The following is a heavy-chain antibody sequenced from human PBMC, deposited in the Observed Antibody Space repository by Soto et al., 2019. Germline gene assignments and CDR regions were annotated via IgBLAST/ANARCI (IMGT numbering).Heavy chain of an antibody. V-gene: IGHV1-3*01. J-gene: IGHJ5*02. D-gene: IGHD1-26*01. CDR3: ARGNGSERNWFDP. CDR2: INAGNGNT. CDR1: GYTFTSYA. Sequence: ASVKVSCKASGYTFTSYAMHWVRQAPGQRLEWMGWINAGNGNTKYSQKFQGRVTITRDTSASTAYMGLSSLRSEDTAVYYCARGNGSERNWFDPWGQGTLVTVSS.